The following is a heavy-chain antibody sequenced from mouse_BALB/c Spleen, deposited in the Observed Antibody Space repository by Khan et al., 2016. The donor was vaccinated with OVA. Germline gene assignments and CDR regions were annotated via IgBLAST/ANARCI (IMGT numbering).Heavy chain of an antibody. CDR2: IWGGGGT. J-gene: IGHJ4*01. CDR1: GFSLSRYN. V-gene: IGHV2-6-4*01. CDR3: ARAYYRYDGYYAMDY. Sequence: VQLQESGPGLVAPSQSLSSTCTVSGFSLSRYNIHWVRQPPGKGLAWLGMIWGGGGTDYNSTLKIRLSISKANSKSKVFLKMNSLQTDDKATYFCARAYYRYDGYYAMDYWGQGTSVPVSS. D-gene: IGHD2-14*01.